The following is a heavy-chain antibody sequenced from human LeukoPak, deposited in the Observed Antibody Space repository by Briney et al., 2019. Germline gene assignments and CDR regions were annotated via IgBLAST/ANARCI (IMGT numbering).Heavy chain of an antibody. CDR3: ARHVTPPSIAAAIDY. V-gene: IGHV5-51*01. CDR1: GYSFTSYW. D-gene: IGHD6-13*01. CDR2: IYPGDSDT. Sequence: GESLKFSCNGSGYSFTSYWIGWVRQMRGKGLGWMGIIYPGDSDTRYSPSFQGQVTISAAKSISTAYLQWSSLKASDTAMYYCARHVTPPSIAAAIDYWGQGTLVTVSS. J-gene: IGHJ4*02.